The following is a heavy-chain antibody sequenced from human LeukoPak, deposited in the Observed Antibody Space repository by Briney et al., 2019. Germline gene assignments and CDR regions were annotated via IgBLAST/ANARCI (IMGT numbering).Heavy chain of an antibody. CDR1: GYTFTGYY. Sequence: ASVKISCKASGYTFTGYYMHWVQQAPGKGLEWMGRVDPEDGETIYAEKFQGRVTITADTSTDTAYMELSSLRAEDTAVYYCATRPRITICGVTNIYYMDVWGKGTTVSVTS. D-gene: IGHD3-3*01. V-gene: IGHV1-69-2*01. CDR2: VDPEDGET. CDR3: ATRPRITICGVTNIYYMDV. J-gene: IGHJ6*03.